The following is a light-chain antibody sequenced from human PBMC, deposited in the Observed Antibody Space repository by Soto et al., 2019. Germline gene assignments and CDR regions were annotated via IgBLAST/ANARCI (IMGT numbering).Light chain of an antibody. Sequence: DIHMTQSASSLSASVGDTVTITCRARQSIVTYLNWYPQQPGKTPKLMVYAAYNLQRGGPSRCRGSGSGTEFSPTISSRQPEDVAAYYCQQSYSTPPITFGQGTRLEIK. V-gene: IGKV1-39*01. CDR2: AAY. CDR3: QQSYSTPPIT. J-gene: IGKJ5*01. CDR1: QSIVTY.